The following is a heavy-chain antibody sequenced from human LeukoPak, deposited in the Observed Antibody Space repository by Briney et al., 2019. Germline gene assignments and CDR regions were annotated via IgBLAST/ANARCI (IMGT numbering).Heavy chain of an antibody. D-gene: IGHD3-3*01. J-gene: IGHJ3*02. Sequence: PSETLSLTCDVYGGSFSAYYLSWIRQPPGKGLEWIGEISHSGGTNYTPSLKSRVSISVDTSKNQFSLKLSSVTAADTAVYYCASPYNFNIAFDIWGQGTMVTVSS. CDR1: GGSFSAYY. CDR3: ASPYNFNIAFDI. V-gene: IGHV4-34*01. CDR2: ISHSGGT.